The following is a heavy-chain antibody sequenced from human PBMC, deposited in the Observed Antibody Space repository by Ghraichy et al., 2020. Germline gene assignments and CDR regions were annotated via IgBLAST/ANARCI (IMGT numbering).Heavy chain of an antibody. D-gene: IGHD5-18*01. Sequence: GGSLRLSCAASGFTFSSYSMNWVRQAPGKGLEWVSSISSSSSYIYYADSVKGRFTISRDNAKNSLYLQMNSLRAEDTAVYYCARGGYSYGSWGYWGQGTLVTVSS. V-gene: IGHV3-21*01. CDR3: ARGGYSYGSWGY. CDR1: GFTFSSYS. J-gene: IGHJ4*02. CDR2: ISSSSSYI.